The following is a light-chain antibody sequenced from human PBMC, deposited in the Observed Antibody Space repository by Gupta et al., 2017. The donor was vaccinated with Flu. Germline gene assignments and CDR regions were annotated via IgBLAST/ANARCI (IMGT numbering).Light chain of an antibody. V-gene: IGLV1-47*01. CDR1: SSNMGGNP. J-gene: IGLJ3*02. Sequence: RVTLSCSGSSSNMGGNPVYWYQQLPGMAPKLLIYGTTRRPSGVPDRFSGSKSGTSASLAISGLRSEDEASYYCAAWDDSLSGWVFGGGTKLTVL. CDR3: AAWDDSLSGWV. CDR2: GTT.